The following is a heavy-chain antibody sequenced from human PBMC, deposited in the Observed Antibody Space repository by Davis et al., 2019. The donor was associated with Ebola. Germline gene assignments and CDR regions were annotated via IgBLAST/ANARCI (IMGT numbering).Heavy chain of an antibody. Sequence: PGGSLRLSCAASGFTFDDYGMSWVRQAPGKGLEWVSGINWNGGSTGYADSVKGRFTISRDNAKNSLYLQMNSLRGEDTALYYCAKVLNSGVYYYFDLWGQGTLVTVSS. J-gene: IGHJ4*02. D-gene: IGHD1-26*01. CDR1: GFTFDDYG. CDR2: INWNGGST. CDR3: AKVLNSGVYYYFDL. V-gene: IGHV3-20*04.